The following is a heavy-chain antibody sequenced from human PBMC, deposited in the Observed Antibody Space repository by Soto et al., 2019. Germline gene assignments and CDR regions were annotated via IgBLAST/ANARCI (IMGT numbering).Heavy chain of an antibody. CDR3: ARDDGRVSGGITFGGVIAKGTYFDY. V-gene: IGHV3-13*01. J-gene: IGHJ4*02. CDR1: GFTFSSYD. D-gene: IGHD3-16*02. Sequence: GGSLRLSCAASGFTFSSYDMHWVRQATGKGLEWVSAIGTAGDTYYPGSVKGRFTISRENAKNSLYLQMNSLRAGDTAVYYCARDDGRVSGGITFGGVIAKGTYFDYWGQGTLVTVSS. CDR2: IGTAGDT.